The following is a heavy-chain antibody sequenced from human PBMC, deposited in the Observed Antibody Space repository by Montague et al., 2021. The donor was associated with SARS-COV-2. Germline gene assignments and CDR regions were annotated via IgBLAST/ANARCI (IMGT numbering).Heavy chain of an antibody. J-gene: IGHJ6*02. CDR1: GFIFSSYE. V-gene: IGHV3-48*03. Sequence: SLRLSCEASGFIFSSYEMNWVRQAPGKGLEWISYISSSGGGSTKHYTDSVKGRFTISRDNAKNSLYLQMNGLRVEDTAIYYCARDRDWDDWCGMDVWGQGTTVTVSS. D-gene: IGHD2-21*01. CDR3: ARDRDWDDWCGMDV. CDR2: ISSSGGGSTK.